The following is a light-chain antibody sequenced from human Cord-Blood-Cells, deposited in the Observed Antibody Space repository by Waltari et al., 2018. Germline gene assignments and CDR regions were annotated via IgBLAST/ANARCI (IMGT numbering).Light chain of an antibody. J-gene: IGLJ1*01. Sequence: QSALTQPPSASGSPGQSVTISCPGPSSDVGGYNFVSRYQQHPGKAPKLMIYEVSKRPYGVPERFSGSKAGNTASLTVSGLPAEDEADYYCSSYAGSNNYVFGTGTKVTVL. V-gene: IGLV2-8*01. CDR1: SSDVGGYNF. CDR3: SSYAGSNNYV. CDR2: EVS.